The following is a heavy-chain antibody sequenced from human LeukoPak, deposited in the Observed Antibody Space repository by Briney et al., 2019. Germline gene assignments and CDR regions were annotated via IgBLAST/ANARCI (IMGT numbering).Heavy chain of an antibody. Sequence: SETLSLTCVAYDGSFSGYYWSWIRQPPGKGLEWIGSIYYSGSTYYNPSLKSRVTISVDTSRNQFSLKLSSVTAADTAVYYCARGGGSGAFDIWGQGTMVTVSS. CDR1: DGSFSGYY. J-gene: IGHJ3*02. D-gene: IGHD2-15*01. CDR2: IYYSGST. V-gene: IGHV4-34*01. CDR3: ARGGGSGAFDI.